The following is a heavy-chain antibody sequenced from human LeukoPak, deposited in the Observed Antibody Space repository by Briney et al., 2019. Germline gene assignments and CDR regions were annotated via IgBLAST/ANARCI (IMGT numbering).Heavy chain of an antibody. Sequence: GGSLRLSCAASGFTFSSYAMSWVRQAPGKGLEWVSAISGSGGSTYYADSVKGRFTISRDNSKNTLYLQMNSLRAEDTAVYYCARAPYHCSSTSCYHYFDYWGQGTLVTVSS. CDR1: GFTFSSYA. CDR2: ISGSGGST. J-gene: IGHJ4*02. V-gene: IGHV3-23*01. D-gene: IGHD2-2*01. CDR3: ARAPYHCSSTSCYHYFDY.